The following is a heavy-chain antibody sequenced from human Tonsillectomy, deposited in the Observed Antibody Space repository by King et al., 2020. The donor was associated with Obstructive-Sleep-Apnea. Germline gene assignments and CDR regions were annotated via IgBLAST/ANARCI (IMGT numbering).Heavy chain of an antibody. CDR2: ISYDGSNK. J-gene: IGHJ4*02. CDR1: GFTFSSYG. Sequence: VQLVESGGGVVQPGRSLRLSCAASGFTFSSYGMHWVRQAPGKGLEWVAVISYDGSNKYYADSVKGRFTISRDNSKNTLYLQMNSLRAEDTAVYYCAKESRVTYYYDSSGYYYFDYWGQGTLVTVSS. V-gene: IGHV3-30*18. D-gene: IGHD3-22*01. CDR3: AKESRVTYYYDSSGYYYFDY.